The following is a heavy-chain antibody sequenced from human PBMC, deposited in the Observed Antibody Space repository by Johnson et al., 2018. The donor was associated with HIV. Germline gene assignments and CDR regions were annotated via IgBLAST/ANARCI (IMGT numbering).Heavy chain of an antibody. J-gene: IGHJ3*02. CDR1: GFTFDDYG. CDR3: AREPGLVAAFDI. D-gene: IGHD6-19*01. V-gene: IGHV3-NL1*01. Sequence: QVQLVESGGGVVRPGGSLRLSCAASGFTFDDYGMTWVRQAPGKGLEWVSVIYSGGSTYYADSVKGRFTISRDNSKNTLYLQMNSLRAEDTAVYYCAREPGLVAAFDIWGQGTMVTVSS. CDR2: IYSGGST.